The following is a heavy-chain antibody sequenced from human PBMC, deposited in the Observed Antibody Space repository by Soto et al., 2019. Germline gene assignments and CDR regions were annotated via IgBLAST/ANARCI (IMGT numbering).Heavy chain of an antibody. CDR1: GYTFTSYD. CDR3: ASSPFLRMFGYYYYMDV. J-gene: IGHJ6*03. V-gene: IGHV1-8*01. D-gene: IGHD3-16*01. Sequence: ASVKVSCKASGYTFTSYDINWVRQATGQGLEWMGWMNPNSGNTGYAQKFQGRVTMTRNTSISTAYMELSSLRSEDTAVYYCASSPFLRMFGYYYYMDVWGKGTTVTVSS. CDR2: MNPNSGNT.